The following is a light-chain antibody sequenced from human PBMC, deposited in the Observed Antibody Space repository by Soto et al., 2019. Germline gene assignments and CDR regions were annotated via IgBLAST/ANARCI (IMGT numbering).Light chain of an antibody. V-gene: IGKV3-15*01. J-gene: IGKJ5*01. Sequence: EIVMTQSPASQSVSPGERVTLSCGASQSVSSNLAWYQQQPGQTPRLLIYDASTRVFGIPARFSGSGSGTEFTLTISSLQSEDFAVYYCQQYNDWLYTFGQGTRLEIK. CDR2: DAS. CDR3: QQYNDWLYT. CDR1: QSVSSN.